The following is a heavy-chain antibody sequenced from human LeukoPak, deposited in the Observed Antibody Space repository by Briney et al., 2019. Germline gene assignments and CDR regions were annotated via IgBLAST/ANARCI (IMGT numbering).Heavy chain of an antibody. J-gene: IGHJ4*02. Sequence: SVKVSCKASGFTFTSSAVQWVRQARGQRLEWIGWIVVGSGNTNYAQKFQERVTITRDMSTSTAYMELSSLRSEGTAVYYCAAGYCSSTSCYGEGYFDYWGQGTLVTVSS. CDR3: AAGYCSSTSCYGEGYFDY. V-gene: IGHV1-58*01. D-gene: IGHD2-2*01. CDR2: IVVGSGNT. CDR1: GFTFTSSA.